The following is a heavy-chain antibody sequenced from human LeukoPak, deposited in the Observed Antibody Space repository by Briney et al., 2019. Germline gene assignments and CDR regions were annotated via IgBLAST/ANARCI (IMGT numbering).Heavy chain of an antibody. CDR3: ARGVYAFDI. V-gene: IGHV3-30*03. J-gene: IGHJ3*02. CDR2: ISYDGSNE. Sequence: GGSLRLSCAASGFTFSSYGMHRVRQAPGKGLEWVAVISYDGSNEYYADSVKGRFTISRDNSKNTLYLQMNSLRAEDAAVYYCARGVYAFDIWGQGTMVTVSS. CDR1: GFTFSSYG.